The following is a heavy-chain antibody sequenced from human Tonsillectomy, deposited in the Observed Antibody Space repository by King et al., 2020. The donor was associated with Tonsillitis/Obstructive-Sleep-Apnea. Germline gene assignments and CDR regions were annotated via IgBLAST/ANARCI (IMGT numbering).Heavy chain of an antibody. D-gene: IGHD4-11*01. Sequence: QLVQSGAEVRKPGASVKISCKASGYTFTNYYMNWVRQAPGQGLEWMGIIKASGGSTSYAQKFQGRVTMTRDTSTSSVYMELSSLRSEDPAVYYCARTYDYSPYYYYYGMDVWGQGTTVTVSS. V-gene: IGHV1-46*01. J-gene: IGHJ6*02. CDR1: GYTFTNYY. CDR3: ARTYDYSPYYYYYGMDV. CDR2: IKASGGST.